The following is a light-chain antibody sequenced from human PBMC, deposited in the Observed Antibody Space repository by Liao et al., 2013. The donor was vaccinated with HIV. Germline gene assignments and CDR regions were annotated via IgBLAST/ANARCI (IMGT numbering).Light chain of an antibody. J-gene: IGLJ2*01. CDR1: NIGSKS. CDR2: RDS. V-gene: IGLV3-21*01. Sequence: SYVLTQPPSVSVAPGKTARITCGGNNIGSKSVHWYQQKPGQAPVLLIKRDSVRPSGIPERFSGSNSGNTATLTISGTQAMDEADYYCQAWDSTTVVFGGGTKLTVL. CDR3: QAWDSTTVV.